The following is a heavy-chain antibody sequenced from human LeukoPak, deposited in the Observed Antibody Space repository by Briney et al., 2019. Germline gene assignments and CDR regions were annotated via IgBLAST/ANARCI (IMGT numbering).Heavy chain of an antibody. V-gene: IGHV1-8*01. Sequence: ASVKVSCKASGYTFTSYDINWVRQATGQGIEGMGWMNPNSGNTGYAQKFQGRVTMTRNTSISTTYMELSSLRSEDTAVYFCAREWEPSSVFDYWGQGNLVTVSS. J-gene: IGHJ4*02. CDR2: MNPNSGNT. CDR3: AREWEPSSVFDY. CDR1: GYTFTSYD. D-gene: IGHD1-26*01.